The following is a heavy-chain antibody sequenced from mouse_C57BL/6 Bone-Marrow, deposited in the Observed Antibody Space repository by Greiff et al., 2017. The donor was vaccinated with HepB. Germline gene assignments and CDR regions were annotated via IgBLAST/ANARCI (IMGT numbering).Heavy chain of an antibody. CDR3: ARIYYGNYAYYAMDY. Sequence: QVQLQQPGAELVKPGASVKLSCKASGYTFTSYWMHWVKQRPGRGLEWIGRIDPNSGGTKYNEKFTSKATLTVDKPSSTAYMQLSSLTSEDSAVYYCARIYYGNYAYYAMDYWGQGTSVTVSS. V-gene: IGHV1-72*01. D-gene: IGHD2-1*01. CDR1: GYTFTSYW. CDR2: IDPNSGGT. J-gene: IGHJ4*01.